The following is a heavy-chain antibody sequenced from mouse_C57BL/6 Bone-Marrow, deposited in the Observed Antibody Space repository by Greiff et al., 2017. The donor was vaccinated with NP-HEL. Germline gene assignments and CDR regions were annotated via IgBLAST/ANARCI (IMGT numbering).Heavy chain of an antibody. V-gene: IGHV5-4*03. CDR3: ARGAQHYAMDY. J-gene: IGHJ4*01. CDR1: GFTFSSYA. CDR2: ISDGGSYT. Sequence: EVMLVESGGGLVKPGGSLKLSCAASGFTFSSYAMSWVRQTPEKRLEWVATISDGGSYTYYPDNVKGRFTISRDHAKNNLYLQMSHLKAEDTAMYYCARGAQHYAMDYWGQGTSVTVSS.